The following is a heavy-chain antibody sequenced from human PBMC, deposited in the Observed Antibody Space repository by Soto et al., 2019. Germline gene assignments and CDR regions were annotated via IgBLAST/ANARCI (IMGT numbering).Heavy chain of an antibody. CDR3: ARIHGRDARIYYYGMDV. J-gene: IGHJ6*02. D-gene: IGHD1-1*01. V-gene: IGHV4-59*01. Sequence: SETLSLTCTVSGGSISSYYWSWIRQPPGKGLEWIGYIYYSGSTNYNPSLKSRVTISVDTSKNQFSLKLSSVTAADTAVYYCARIHGRDARIYYYGMDVWGQGTTVTVSS. CDR2: IYYSGST. CDR1: GGSISSYY.